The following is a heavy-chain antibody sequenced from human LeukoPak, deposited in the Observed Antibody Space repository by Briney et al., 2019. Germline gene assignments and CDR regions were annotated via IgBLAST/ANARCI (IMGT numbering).Heavy chain of an antibody. J-gene: IGHJ4*02. Sequence: KSSETLSLTCTVSGGSISSSSYYWGWIRQPPGKGLEWIGSIYYSGSTYYNPSLKSRVTISVDTSKNQFSLKLSSVTAADTAVYYCARWGDGYNHFIDYWGQGTLVTVSS. V-gene: IGHV4-39*07. CDR1: GGSISSSSYY. CDR3: ARWGDGYNHFIDY. D-gene: IGHD5-24*01. CDR2: IYYSGST.